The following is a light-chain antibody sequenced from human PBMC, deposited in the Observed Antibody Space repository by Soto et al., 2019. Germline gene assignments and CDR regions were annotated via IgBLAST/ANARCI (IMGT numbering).Light chain of an antibody. CDR2: DAS. CDR3: QQRSNWPIT. V-gene: IGKV3-11*01. J-gene: IGKJ5*01. Sequence: EIVLTQSPATLSLSPGERATLSCRAGQSVSSYLAWYQQKPGQAHRLLNYDASNGATGIPARFSGSGSGTDFTLTISSLEPEDFALYYCQQRSNWPITFGQGTRLEIK. CDR1: QSVSSY.